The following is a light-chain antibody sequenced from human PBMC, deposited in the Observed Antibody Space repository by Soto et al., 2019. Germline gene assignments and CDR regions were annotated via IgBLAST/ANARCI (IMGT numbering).Light chain of an antibody. V-gene: IGKV3-20*01. J-gene: IGKJ1*01. Sequence: EIVLTQSPGTLSLSPGERATLSCRASQSVSSSYLAWYQQKPGQAPRLLIYGASSRATGIPDRFSGSGSWTDFTLTISRLEPEDFAVDYCEQYGSSAGWTFGQGTKVEIK. CDR2: GAS. CDR1: QSVSSSY. CDR3: EQYGSSAGWT.